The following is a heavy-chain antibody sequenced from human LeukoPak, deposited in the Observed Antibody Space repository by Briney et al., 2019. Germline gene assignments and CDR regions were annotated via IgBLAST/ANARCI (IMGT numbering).Heavy chain of an antibody. CDR3: ARQPYMDV. J-gene: IGHJ6*03. V-gene: IGHV4-59*08. Sequence: PSETLSLTCTVSGGSISSYYWSWIRQPPGKGLEWIGYIHFSGSTNYNPSLKSRVTISVDTSKNQFSLKLSSVTAADTAVYYCARQPYMDVWGKGTTVTISS. CDR2: IHFSGST. CDR1: GGSISSYY.